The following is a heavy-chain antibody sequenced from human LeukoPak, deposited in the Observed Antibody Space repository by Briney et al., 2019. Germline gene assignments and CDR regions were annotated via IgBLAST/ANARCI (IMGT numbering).Heavy chain of an antibody. J-gene: IGHJ5*02. CDR1: GFIFSTYS. Sequence: GGSLRLSCAASGFIFSTYSINWVRQAPGKGLEWVSAISGSGGSTYYADSVKGRFTISRDNSKNTLYLQMNSLRAEDTAVYYCAKPGWGQPQPWGQGTLVTVSS. D-gene: IGHD3-16*01. CDR2: ISGSGGST. CDR3: AKPGWGQPQP. V-gene: IGHV3-23*01.